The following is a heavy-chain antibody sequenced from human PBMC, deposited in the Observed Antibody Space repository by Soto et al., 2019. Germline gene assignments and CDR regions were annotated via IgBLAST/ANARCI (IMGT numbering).Heavy chain of an antibody. Sequence: SETRSLTCTVSGGSISSGDYYWSWIRQPPGKGLEWIGYIYYSGSTYDNPSLKSRVTISVDTSKNQFSIKLSSVTAADTTVYYCARDTSSPAYYYDSSGYWSYYYGMDVCGQGTTVTVSS. J-gene: IGHJ6*02. V-gene: IGHV4-30-4*01. CDR1: GGSISSGDYY. D-gene: IGHD3-22*01. CDR2: IYYSGST. CDR3: ARDTSSPAYYYDSSGYWSYYYGMDV.